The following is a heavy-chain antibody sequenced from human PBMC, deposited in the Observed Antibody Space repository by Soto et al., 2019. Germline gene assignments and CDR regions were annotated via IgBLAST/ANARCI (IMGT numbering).Heavy chain of an antibody. D-gene: IGHD3-3*01. V-gene: IGHV4-39*02. J-gene: IGHJ5*02. Sequence: SETLSLTCTVSGGSISSSSYYWGWIRQPPGKGLEWIGSIYYSGSTYYNPSLKSRVTISVDTSKNQFSLRLSSVTSADTAVYYCARGLAPTIFGTVPTPNWFDPWGQGTQVTVSS. CDR1: GGSISSSSYY. CDR2: IYYSGST. CDR3: ARGLAPTIFGTVPTPNWFDP.